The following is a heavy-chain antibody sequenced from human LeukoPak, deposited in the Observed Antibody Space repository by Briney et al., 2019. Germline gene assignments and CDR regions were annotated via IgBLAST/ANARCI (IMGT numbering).Heavy chain of an antibody. J-gene: IGHJ4*02. CDR1: GGSISSYY. CDR2: IYTSGST. D-gene: IGHD2-2*01. Sequence: SETLSLTCTVSGGSISSYYWSWIRQPAGEGLEWIGRIYTSGSTNYNPSLKSRVTMSVDTSKNQSSLKLSSVTAADTAVYYCAREGYCSSTSCYVRYWGQGTLVTVSS. CDR3: AREGYCSSTSCYVRY. V-gene: IGHV4-4*07.